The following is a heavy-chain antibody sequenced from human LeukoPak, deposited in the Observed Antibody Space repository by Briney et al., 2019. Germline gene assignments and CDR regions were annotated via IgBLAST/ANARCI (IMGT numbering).Heavy chain of an antibody. CDR2: IYYSGST. V-gene: IGHV4-59*01. CDR3: ARTFGYWDAFDP. D-gene: IGHD2/OR15-2a*01. Sequence: SETLSLTCTVSGGSISSYYWSWIRQPPGKGPEWIGYIYYSGSTNYNPSLKSRVTISVDTSKNQFSLKLSSVTAADTAVYYCARTFGYWDAFDPWGQGTLVTVSS. J-gene: IGHJ5*02. CDR1: GGSISSYY.